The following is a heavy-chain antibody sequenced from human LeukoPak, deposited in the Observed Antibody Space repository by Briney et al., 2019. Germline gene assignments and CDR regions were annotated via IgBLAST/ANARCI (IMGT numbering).Heavy chain of an antibody. Sequence: SETLSLTCAVYGESFSGYYWSWIRQPPGKGLEWIAEIHHSGSTKYNPFLKSRVTISVDTSKNQFSLNLTSMTAADTAVYYCAGLPLRHYYYYCMDVWGKGTTVTVSS. J-gene: IGHJ6*03. CDR1: GESFSGYY. CDR3: AGLPLRHYYYYCMDV. CDR2: IHHSGST. V-gene: IGHV4-34*01.